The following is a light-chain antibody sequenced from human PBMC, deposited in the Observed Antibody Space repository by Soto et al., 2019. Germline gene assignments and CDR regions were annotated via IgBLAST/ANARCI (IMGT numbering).Light chain of an antibody. Sequence: QSALTQPRSVSAAPGQKVTISCSGSSXNIGGNSVSWYQQLPGTAPKLLIYDDNKRPSGIPDRFSGSKSGTSATLGITGFQTGDEADYYCGSWDSSLNAYVFGTGTKVSLL. CDR2: DDN. J-gene: IGLJ1*01. V-gene: IGLV1-51*01. CDR3: GSWDSSLNAYV. CDR1: SXNIGGNS.